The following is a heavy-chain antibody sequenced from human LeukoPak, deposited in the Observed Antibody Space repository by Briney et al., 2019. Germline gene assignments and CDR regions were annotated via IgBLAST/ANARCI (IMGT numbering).Heavy chain of an antibody. CDR2: INIVDRA. CDR3: ARGPADVGYRTL. D-gene: IGHD3-16*02. Sequence: GGSLRLSCAPSGFTVTSNYMSWVRQAPGKGLEWLSLINIVDRASYADSVKGRFTISRDNAKNSLYLQMNSLRAEDTAVYYCARGPADVGYRTLWGQGTLVTVSS. J-gene: IGHJ4*02. CDR1: GFTVTSNY. V-gene: IGHV3-66*01.